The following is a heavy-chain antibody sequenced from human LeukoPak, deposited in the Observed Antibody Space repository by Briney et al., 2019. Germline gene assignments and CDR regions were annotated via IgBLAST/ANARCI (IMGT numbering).Heavy chain of an antibody. CDR1: GYTFTCYY. J-gene: IGHJ3*02. D-gene: IGHD2-21*01. Sequence: ASVKVSCKASGYTFTCYYMHWVRQAPGQGLEGMGWINPNSGGTNYAQKFQGRVTMTRDTSISTAYMELSSLRSDDTAVYYCASNREYCGGDCYSYDAFDIWGQGTMVTVSS. CDR2: INPNSGGT. V-gene: IGHV1-2*02. CDR3: ASNREYCGGDCYSYDAFDI.